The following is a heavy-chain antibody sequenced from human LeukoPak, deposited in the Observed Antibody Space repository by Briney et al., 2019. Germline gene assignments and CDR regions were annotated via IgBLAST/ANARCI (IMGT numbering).Heavy chain of an antibody. J-gene: IGHJ6*02. CDR2: IYYSGST. CDR3: ARVDRTDYGDLYGMDV. V-gene: IGHV4-59*01. CDR1: GGSISSYY. Sequence: PSETLSLTCTVSGGSISSYYWSWIRQPPGKGLEWIGYIYYSGSTNYNPSLKSRVTMSVDTSKNQFSLKLSSVTAADTAVYYCARVDRTDYGDLYGMDVWGQGTTVTVSS. D-gene: IGHD4-17*01.